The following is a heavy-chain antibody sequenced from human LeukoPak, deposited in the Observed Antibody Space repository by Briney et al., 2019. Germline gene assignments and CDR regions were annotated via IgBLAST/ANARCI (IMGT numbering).Heavy chain of an antibody. CDR3: ARSPPLYTGAYNRGWVWFDP. D-gene: IGHD2-8*02. CDR1: GGSLSGYN. Sequence: SETLSLTCAVYGGSLSGYNWNWIRQPPGKRLEWMGEINHSGFTDYNPSLKSRVTISEDLSKNQFSLKLTSVTAADTAMYYCARSPPLYTGAYNRGWVWFDPWGQGTLVIVSS. J-gene: IGHJ5*02. V-gene: IGHV4-34*01. CDR2: INHSGFT.